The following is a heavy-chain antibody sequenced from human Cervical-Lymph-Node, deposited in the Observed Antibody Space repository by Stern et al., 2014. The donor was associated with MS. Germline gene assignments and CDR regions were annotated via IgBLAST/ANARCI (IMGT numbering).Heavy chain of an antibody. V-gene: IGHV3-21*01. J-gene: IGHJ6*02. CDR2: ISSSSSYI. Sequence: EVQLVESGGGLVKPGGSLRLSCAASGFTFSSYSMNWVRQAPGQGLEWVSSISSSSSYIYYADSVKGRFTISRDNAKNSLYLQMNSLRAEDTAVYYCARALGVVVVPAAIGGYYYYGMDVWGQGTTVTVSS. CDR1: GFTFSSYS. CDR3: ARALGVVVVPAAIGGYYYYGMDV. D-gene: IGHD2-2*02.